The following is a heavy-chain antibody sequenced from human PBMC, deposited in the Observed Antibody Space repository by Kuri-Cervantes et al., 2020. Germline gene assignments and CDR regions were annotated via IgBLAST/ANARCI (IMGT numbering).Heavy chain of an antibody. D-gene: IGHD3-10*01. CDR3: ARAKKVRGVTADY. CDR2: ISAYNGNT. Sequence: ASVKVSCKASGGTFSSYAISWVRQAPGQGLEWMGWISAYNGNTNYAQKLQGRVTMTTDTSTSTAYMELRSLRSDDTAVYYCARAKKVRGVTADYWGQGTLVTVSS. J-gene: IGHJ4*02. V-gene: IGHV1-18*01. CDR1: GGTFSSYA.